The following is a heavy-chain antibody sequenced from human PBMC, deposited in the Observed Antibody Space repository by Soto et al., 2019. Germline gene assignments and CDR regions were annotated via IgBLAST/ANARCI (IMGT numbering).Heavy chain of an antibody. CDR3: AKDGRWIQLWANFDY. D-gene: IGHD5-18*01. CDR2: ISYDGSNK. J-gene: IGHJ4*02. Sequence: GGSLRLSCAASGFTFSSYGMHWVRQAPGKGLEWVAVISYDGSNKYYADSVKGRFTISRDNSKNTLYLQMNSLRAEDTAVYYCAKDGRWIQLWANFDYWGQGTLVTVSS. V-gene: IGHV3-30*18. CDR1: GFTFSSYG.